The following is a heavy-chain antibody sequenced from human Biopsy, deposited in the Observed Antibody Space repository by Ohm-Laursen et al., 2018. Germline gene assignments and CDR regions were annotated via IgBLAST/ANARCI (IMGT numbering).Heavy chain of an antibody. V-gene: IGHV4-31*03. CDR1: GGSVSSGGFY. Sequence: TLSLTCTVSGGSVSSGGFYWSWIRQHPGKGLEWIGYVRYSGNTLYNPSLKSRLTISVDTSRNQFSLKLTSVTAADTALYYCTRAGGGKIYGLWGQGTLVTVSS. CDR2: VRYSGNT. J-gene: IGHJ4*02. CDR3: TRAGGGKIYGL. D-gene: IGHD3-16*01.